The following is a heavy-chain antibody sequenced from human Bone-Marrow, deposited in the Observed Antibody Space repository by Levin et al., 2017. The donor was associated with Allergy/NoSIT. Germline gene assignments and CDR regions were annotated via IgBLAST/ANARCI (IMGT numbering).Heavy chain of an antibody. V-gene: IGHV1-18*04. J-gene: IGHJ4*02. CDR1: GYNFLASG. CDR2: ISAYNGDK. CDR3: ARDPIFGRDYIGITDDY. D-gene: IGHD4-17*01. Sequence: GESLKISCKASGYNFLASGISWVRQAPGQGLEWMGWISAYNGDKKYAQKFEERVTMTTDTSTSTAYMELTSLRSDDTAVYFCARDPIFGRDYIGITDDYWGQGTLVTVSS.